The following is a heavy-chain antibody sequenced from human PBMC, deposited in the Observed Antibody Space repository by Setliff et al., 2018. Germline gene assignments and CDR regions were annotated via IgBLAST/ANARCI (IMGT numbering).Heavy chain of an antibody. D-gene: IGHD2-21*01. CDR1: GYTFTSYG. V-gene: IGHV1-18*01. CDR3: ATEKFPGDWGDY. CDR2: ISVYNGKT. Sequence: ASVKVSCKASGYTFTSYGSSWVRQAPGQGLEWMGWISVYNGKTKYAQKFQGRVTMTTDTSTRTAYMEVTSLRSDDTAVYYCATEKFPGDWGDYWGQGTLVTVSS. J-gene: IGHJ4*02.